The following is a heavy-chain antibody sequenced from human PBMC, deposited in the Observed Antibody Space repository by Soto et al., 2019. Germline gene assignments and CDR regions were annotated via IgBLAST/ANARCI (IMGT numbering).Heavy chain of an antibody. CDR3: AREIGYSYSGLDG. CDR2: ISAYNGNT. J-gene: IGHJ6*02. V-gene: IGHV1-18*04. CDR1: GYTFTLYG. Sequence: ASVKVSCKASGYTFTLYGISWLRQAPGQGLEWMGWISAYNGNTNYAQKLQGRVTMTTDTSTSTAYMELRSLRSDDTAVYYCAREIGYSYSGLDGCAQGTTVPVSS.